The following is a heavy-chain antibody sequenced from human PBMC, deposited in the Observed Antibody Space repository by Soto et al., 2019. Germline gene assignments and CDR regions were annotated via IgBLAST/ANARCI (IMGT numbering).Heavy chain of an antibody. J-gene: IGHJ5*02. V-gene: IGHV4-31*03. Sequence: TSETLSLTCTVSGGSISSGGYYWYWIRQHPGKGLEWIGYIYYSGTTYYNPSLKSRVTISVDTSKNQFSLKLSSVTAADTAVYYCAASCVACGGFHHYRLAVPTQRTTDP. D-gene: IGHD5-12*01. CDR3: AASCVACGGFHHYRLAVPTQRTTDP. CDR2: IYYSGTT. CDR1: GGSISSGGYY.